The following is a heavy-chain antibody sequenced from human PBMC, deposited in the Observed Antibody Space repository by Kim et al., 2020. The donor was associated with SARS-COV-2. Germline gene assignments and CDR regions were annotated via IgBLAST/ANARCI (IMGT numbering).Heavy chain of an antibody. CDR2: INTGDGNT. V-gene: IGHV1-3*04. CDR3: VRVYGDYANYFDS. CDR1: GYTFTNFA. Sequence: ASVKVSCKASGYTFTNFAIHWVRQAPGQSLEAMGWINTGDGNTEYAQKFQGTVTITRDRSASTAYMELSSLTSEDTAMYYCVRVYGDYANYFDSLGQGTLVTVSS. D-gene: IGHD4-17*01. J-gene: IGHJ4*02.